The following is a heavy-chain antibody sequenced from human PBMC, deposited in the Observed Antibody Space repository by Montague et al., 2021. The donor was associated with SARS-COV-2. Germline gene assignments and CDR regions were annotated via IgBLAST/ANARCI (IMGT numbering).Heavy chain of an antibody. J-gene: IGHJ6*02. CDR2: INHSGST. V-gene: IGHV4-34*01. Sequence: SETLSLTCAVYGGSFSGYYWSWIHQPPGKGLEWIGEINHSGSTNYNPSLKSRVTISVDTSKNQFSLKLSSWTAADTAVYYCTREGYQVLWADYYYYGMDVWGQGTTVTVSS. D-gene: IGHD2-2*01. CDR3: TREGYQVLWADYYYYGMDV. CDR1: GGSFSGYY.